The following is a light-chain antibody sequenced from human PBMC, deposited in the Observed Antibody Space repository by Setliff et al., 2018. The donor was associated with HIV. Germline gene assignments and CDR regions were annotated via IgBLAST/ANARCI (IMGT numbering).Light chain of an antibody. CDR2: DVT. V-gene: IGLV2-11*01. Sequence: QSALTQPRSVSGSPGQSVTISCTGTSSDVGGYNYVSWHQQHPGKAPKLMIYDVTKRPSGVPDRFSGSKSGNTASLTIPGLQAEDEADYYCCSYAVTYTLIFGGGTKVTVL. CDR1: SSDVGGYNY. CDR3: CSYAVTYTLI. J-gene: IGLJ2*01.